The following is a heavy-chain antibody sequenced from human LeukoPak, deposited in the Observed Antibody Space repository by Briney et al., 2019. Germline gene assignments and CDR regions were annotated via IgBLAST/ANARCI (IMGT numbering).Heavy chain of an antibody. CDR2: ISHDGSNK. D-gene: IGHD3-22*01. CDR3: AKGTMVVGIDY. CDR1: GFTFSSYG. Sequence: GGSLRLSCAASGFTFSSYGMHWVRQAPGKGPEWVAVISHDGSNKYYADSVKGRFTISRDNSKNTLYLQMNSLRAEDTAVYYCAKGTMVVGIDYWGQGTLVTVSS. J-gene: IGHJ4*02. V-gene: IGHV3-30*18.